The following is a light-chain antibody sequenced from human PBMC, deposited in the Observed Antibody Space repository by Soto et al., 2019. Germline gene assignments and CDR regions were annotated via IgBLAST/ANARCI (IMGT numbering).Light chain of an antibody. J-gene: IGKJ3*01. CDR2: GAS. CDR1: QSVSSD. Sequence: EIVMTQSQATLSVSPGERATLSCRASQSVSSDLAWYQQKPGQAPRLLIYGASTRATGIPARFSGSGSGTEFTLTISSLQSEYFAVYYCHQYNNLPFTFGPGTKVDFK. CDR3: HQYNNLPFT. V-gene: IGKV3-15*01.